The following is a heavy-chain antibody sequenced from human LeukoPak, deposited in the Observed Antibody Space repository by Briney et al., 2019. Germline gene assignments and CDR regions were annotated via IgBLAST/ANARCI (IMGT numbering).Heavy chain of an antibody. Sequence: GGSLRLSCAASGFTVSSNYMSWVRQAPGKGLEWVSSISSSSSYIYYADSVKGRFTISRDNAKNSLYLQMNSLRAEDTAVYYCAKVGAARDYYYYYMDVWGKGTTVTVSS. J-gene: IGHJ6*03. V-gene: IGHV3-21*04. CDR2: ISSSSSYI. D-gene: IGHD6-6*01. CDR1: GFTVSSNY. CDR3: AKVGAARDYYYYYMDV.